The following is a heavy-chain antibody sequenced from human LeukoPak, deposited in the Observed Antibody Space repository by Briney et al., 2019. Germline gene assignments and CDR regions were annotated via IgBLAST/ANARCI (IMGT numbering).Heavy chain of an antibody. V-gene: IGHV1-18*01. Sequence: GASVKVSCNASGYTFTSYGISWVRQAPGQGLEWMGWISAYNGNTNYAQKLQGRVTMTTDTSTSTAYMELRSLRSDDTAVYYCARDLSCSSRNWFDPWGQGTLVTVSS. D-gene: IGHD6-13*01. CDR1: GYTFTSYG. CDR2: ISAYNGNT. CDR3: ARDLSCSSRNWFDP. J-gene: IGHJ5*02.